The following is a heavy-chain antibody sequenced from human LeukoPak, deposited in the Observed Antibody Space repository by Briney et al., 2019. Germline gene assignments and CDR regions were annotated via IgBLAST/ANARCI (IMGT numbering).Heavy chain of an antibody. CDR2: ISGSGGST. CDR3: AKYVRGRRYPGIAVAGTIGVFDY. CDR1: GFTVSTKY. V-gene: IGHV3-23*01. J-gene: IGHJ4*02. Sequence: GGSLRLSCVVSGFTVSTKYMNWVRQAPGKGLEWVSAISGSGGSTYYADSVKGRFTISRDNSKNTLYLQMNSLRAEDTAVYYCAKYVRGRRYPGIAVAGTIGVFDYWGQGTLVTVSS. D-gene: IGHD6-19*01.